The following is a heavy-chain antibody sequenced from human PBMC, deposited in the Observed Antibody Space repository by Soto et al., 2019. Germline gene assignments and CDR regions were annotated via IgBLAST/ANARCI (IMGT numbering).Heavy chain of an antibody. Sequence: ASVKVSCKASGYTFTSNGISWVRQAPGQGLEWMGWISGYNGNTNYAQNLQGRVTMTTDTSTSTAYMELRSLRSDDTAVYYCARDALYYESSGLDYWGQGTLVTVSS. CDR1: GYTFTSNG. CDR2: ISGYNGNT. D-gene: IGHD3-22*01. CDR3: ARDALYYESSGLDY. V-gene: IGHV1-18*01. J-gene: IGHJ4*02.